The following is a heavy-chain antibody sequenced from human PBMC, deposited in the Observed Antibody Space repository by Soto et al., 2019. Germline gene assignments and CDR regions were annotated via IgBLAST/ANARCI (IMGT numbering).Heavy chain of an antibody. CDR2: ISSSGSTI. D-gene: IGHD6-13*01. Sequence: PGGSLRLSCAASGFTFSSYEMNWVRQAPGKGLEWVSYISSSGSTIYYADSVKGRFTISRDNAKNSLHLQMNSLRAEDTAVYYCARWQTGYSSSWYVKTYYYYYGMDVWGQGTTVTVSS. J-gene: IGHJ6*02. V-gene: IGHV3-48*03. CDR1: GFTFSSYE. CDR3: ARWQTGYSSSWYVKTYYYYYGMDV.